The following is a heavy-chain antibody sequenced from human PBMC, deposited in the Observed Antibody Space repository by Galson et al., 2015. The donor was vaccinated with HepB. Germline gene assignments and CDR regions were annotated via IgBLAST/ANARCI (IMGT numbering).Heavy chain of an antibody. J-gene: IGHJ4*02. CDR2: INSDGTST. Sequence: SLRLSCAASGFTFGNYWMHWVRQAPGKGLVWVSRINSDGTSTDYSDSVKGRFTISRDNAKNTLYLQMNSLRAADTAVYYCARGGTDDYIWGSYRYSAFDYWGQGTLVTVSS. CDR1: GFTFGNYW. CDR3: ARGGTDDYIWGSYRYSAFDY. D-gene: IGHD3-16*02. V-gene: IGHV3-74*01.